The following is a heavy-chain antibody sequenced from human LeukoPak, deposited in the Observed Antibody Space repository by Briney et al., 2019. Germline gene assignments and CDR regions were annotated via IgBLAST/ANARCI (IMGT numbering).Heavy chain of an antibody. CDR1: GFTFSSYA. J-gene: IGHJ3*02. Sequence: GGSLRLSCAASGFTFSSYAMSWVRQAPGKGLVWVSRINSDGSSTSYADSVKGRFTISRDNAKNTLYLQMNSLRAEDTAVYYCARDLVYYYDSSGYRPRAFDIWGQGTMVTVSS. D-gene: IGHD3-22*01. V-gene: IGHV3-74*01. CDR2: INSDGSST. CDR3: ARDLVYYYDSSGYRPRAFDI.